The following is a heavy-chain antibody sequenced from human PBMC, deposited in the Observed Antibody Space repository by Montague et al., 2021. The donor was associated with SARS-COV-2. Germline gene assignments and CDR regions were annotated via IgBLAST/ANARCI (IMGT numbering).Heavy chain of an antibody. J-gene: IGHJ2*01. Sequence: CAISGDSVSSNIATWNWIRQSPSRGLEWLGRTYYRSKWYNDYTVSVKSRVIINPDTSNNRTSLQLNSVTPEDTAVYYCARAYCVGDCYFYWYFDLWGRGTLFPVPS. V-gene: IGHV6-1*01. CDR3: ARAYCVGDCYFYWYFDL. CDR2: TYYRSKWYN. D-gene: IGHD2-21*02. CDR1: GDSVSSNIAT.